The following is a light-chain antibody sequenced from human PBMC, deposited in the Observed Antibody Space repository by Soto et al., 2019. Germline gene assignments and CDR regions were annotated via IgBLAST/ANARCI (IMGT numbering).Light chain of an antibody. CDR3: QQYNNWPPTWT. V-gene: IGKV3-15*01. Sequence: EIRMTQSPATLSVSPGERATLHCRASQSVSSNLAWYQQKPGQAPRLLIYGVSTRATDIPARFSGSGSGTEFTLTIGSLQAEDFAVYYCQQYNNWPPTWTFGQGTKVDIK. CDR1: QSVSSN. J-gene: IGKJ1*01. CDR2: GVS.